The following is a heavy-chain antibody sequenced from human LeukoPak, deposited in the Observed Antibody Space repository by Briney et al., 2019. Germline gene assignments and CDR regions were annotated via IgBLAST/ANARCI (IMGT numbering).Heavy chain of an antibody. CDR2: IYTSGST. D-gene: IGHD6-19*01. CDR1: GGSISSYY. Sequence: PSETLSLTCTVSGGSISSYYWSWIRQPAGKGLEWIGRIYTSGSTNYNPSLTSRVTMSVDTSKNQFSLKLSSVTAADTAVYYCAHTGYSSGWSASPYFDYWGQGTLVTVSS. J-gene: IGHJ4*02. CDR3: AHTGYSSGWSASPYFDY. V-gene: IGHV4-4*07.